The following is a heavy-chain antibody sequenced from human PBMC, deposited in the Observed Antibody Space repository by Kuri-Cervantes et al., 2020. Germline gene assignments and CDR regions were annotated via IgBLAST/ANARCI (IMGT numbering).Heavy chain of an antibody. CDR2: ISYDVSNK. Sequence: LSLTCAASGFTFSSYAMHWVRQAPGGGLEWVEVISYDVSNKYSADSVKGRFTITRDNSKNTLYLQMNSRRAEDTAVYYCARVAYYDSLTTHDAFDIWGQGTMVTVSS. J-gene: IGHJ3*02. CDR1: GFTFSSYA. CDR3: ARVAYYDSLTTHDAFDI. V-gene: IGHV3-30-3*01. D-gene: IGHD3-9*01.